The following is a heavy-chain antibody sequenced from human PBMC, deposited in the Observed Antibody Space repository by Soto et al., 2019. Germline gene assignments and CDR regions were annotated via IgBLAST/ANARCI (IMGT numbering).Heavy chain of an antibody. CDR1: GGTFSSYA. Sequence: ASVKVSCKASGGTFSSYAISWVRQAPGQGLEWMGGIIPIFGTANYAQKFQGRVTITADESTSTAYMELSSLRSEDTAVYYCACSWGRDPRFDYFDYWGQGTLVTVPQ. CDR3: ACSWGRDPRFDYFDY. J-gene: IGHJ4*02. V-gene: IGHV1-69*13. D-gene: IGHD2-15*01. CDR2: IIPIFGTA.